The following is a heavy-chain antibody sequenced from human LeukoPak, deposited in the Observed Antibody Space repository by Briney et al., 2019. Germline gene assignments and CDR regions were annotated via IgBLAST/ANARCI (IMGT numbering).Heavy chain of an antibody. CDR3: ARPAERGYSYGLDF. CDR1: GVSINIYY. J-gene: IGHJ3*01. V-gene: IGHV4-59*01. D-gene: IGHD5-18*01. CDR2: IYYSGST. Sequence: PSETLSLTCTVSGVSINIYYWSWIRQPPGKGLEWIGYIYYSGSTNYNPSLKSRVTISLDTSKNQVSLNLSSVTAADTAVYYCARPAERGYSYGLDFWGPGTMVTVSS.